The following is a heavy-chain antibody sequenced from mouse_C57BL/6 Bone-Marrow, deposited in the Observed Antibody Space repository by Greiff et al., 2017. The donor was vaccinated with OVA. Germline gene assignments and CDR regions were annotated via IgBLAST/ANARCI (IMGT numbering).Heavy chain of an antibody. J-gene: IGHJ1*03. D-gene: IGHD2-1*01. CDR1: GYTFTSYW. Sequence: QVQLQQPGAELVRPGTSVKLSCKASGYTFTSYWMHWVKQRPGQGLEWIGVIDPSDSYTNYNQKFKGKATLTVDTSSSTAYMQPRSLTSEDSAVYYCARRRVYGNYWYFDVWGTGTTVTVSS. CDR2: IDPSDSYT. V-gene: IGHV1-59*01. CDR3: ARRRVYGNYWYFDV.